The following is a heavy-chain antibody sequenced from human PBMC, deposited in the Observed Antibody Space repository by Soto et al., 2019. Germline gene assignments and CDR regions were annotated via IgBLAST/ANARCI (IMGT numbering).Heavy chain of an antibody. V-gene: IGHV4-39*01. CDR2: IYYSGSS. D-gene: IGHD6-19*01. Sequence: PSETLSLTCTVSGGAITSSLHYWDWIRQPPGKGLEWIGSIYYSGSSYYNPSLKSRVTISVDTSKNQFSLKLSSVTAADTAVYYCARQVTIAVAGGDHYYGMDVWGQGTTVTVSS. CDR1: GGAITSSLHY. J-gene: IGHJ6*02. CDR3: ARQVTIAVAGGDHYYGMDV.